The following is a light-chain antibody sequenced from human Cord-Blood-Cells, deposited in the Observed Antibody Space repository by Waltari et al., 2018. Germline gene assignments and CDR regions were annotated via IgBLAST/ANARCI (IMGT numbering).Light chain of an antibody. CDR2: GAS. Sequence: EIVIKQSPATLSASPGERATPSCRASQIISSNLAWYQKKPGQAPSLLFSGASTRATGIPDRFSGSGSGTEFTLTISSLQSEDFAVYYCQQYNNWWTFGQGTKVEIK. J-gene: IGKJ1*01. CDR3: QQYNNWWT. V-gene: IGKV3-15*01. CDR1: QIISSN.